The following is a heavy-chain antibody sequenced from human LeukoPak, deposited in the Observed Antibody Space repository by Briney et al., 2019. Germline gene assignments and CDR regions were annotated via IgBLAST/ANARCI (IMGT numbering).Heavy chain of an antibody. CDR3: ARDAISGEAFDP. J-gene: IGHJ5*02. Sequence: PGGSLRLSCAASGFTFSSYSMNWVRQAPGKGLEWVSSISSSSSYIYYADSVKGRFTISRDNAKNSLYLQMNSLRAEDTALYHCARDAISGEAFDPWGQGTLVTVSS. CDR1: GFTFSSYS. V-gene: IGHV3-21*04. D-gene: IGHD6-19*01. CDR2: ISSSSSYI.